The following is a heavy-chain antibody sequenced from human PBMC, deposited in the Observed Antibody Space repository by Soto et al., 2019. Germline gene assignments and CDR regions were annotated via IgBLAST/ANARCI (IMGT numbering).Heavy chain of an antibody. CDR3: ARGERSGYYYTWFEP. J-gene: IGHJ5*02. D-gene: IGHD3-22*01. CDR1: WGSIISYD. Sequence: SETLSLTWTVAWGSIISYDWSWIRQPPGKGLEWIGYIYYSGSTNYNPSLKSRVTISVDTSKNQFSLKLSSVTAADTAVYYCARGERSGYYYTWFEPWGQGTLVTVSS. CDR2: IYYSGST. V-gene: IGHV4-59*01.